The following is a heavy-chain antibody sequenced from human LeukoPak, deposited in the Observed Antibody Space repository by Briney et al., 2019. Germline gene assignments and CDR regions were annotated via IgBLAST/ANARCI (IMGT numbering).Heavy chain of an antibody. CDR1: GSTFSSYW. J-gene: IGHJ4*02. Sequence: GGSLRLSCAASGSTFSSYWMSWVRQAPGKGLEWVANIKQDGSEKYYVDSVKGRFTISRDNAKNSLYLQMNSLRAEDTAVYYCARGYYDFWSGYYSGDPFDYWGQGTLVTVSS. CDR2: IKQDGSEK. V-gene: IGHV3-7*04. CDR3: ARGYYDFWSGYYSGDPFDY. D-gene: IGHD3-3*01.